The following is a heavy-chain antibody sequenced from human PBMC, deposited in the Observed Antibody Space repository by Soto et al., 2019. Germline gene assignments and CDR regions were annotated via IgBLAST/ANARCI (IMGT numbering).Heavy chain of an antibody. V-gene: IGHV1-2*04. Sequence: ASVTVSCKASGYSFTDYHLHWVRQAPGQGLEWLGRINPKSGGTSTAQKFQGWVTMTTDTSISTASMELTRLTSDDTALYYCARGDSTDCSNGVCSFFYNHDMDVWGRGTTVTV. CDR3: ARGDSTDCSNGVCSFFYNHDMDV. D-gene: IGHD2-8*01. CDR2: INPKSGGT. J-gene: IGHJ6*02. CDR1: GYSFTDYH.